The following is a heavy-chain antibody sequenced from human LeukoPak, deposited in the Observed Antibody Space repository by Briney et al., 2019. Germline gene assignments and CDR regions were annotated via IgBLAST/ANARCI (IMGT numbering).Heavy chain of an antibody. CDR2: ISGSGGST. CDR3: AKWHKDMLLGGGALYYYCMDV. V-gene: IGHV3-23*01. CDR1: GFTFSSYS. J-gene: IGHJ6*02. D-gene: IGHD2-15*01. Sequence: PGGSVRLSCAASGFTFSSYSMSWVRQAPGKGLEWVSAISGSGGSTYYADSVKGRFTISRDNSKNTVYLQMNSLRAEDTAVYYCAKWHKDMLLGGGALYYYCMDVWGQGTTVTVSS.